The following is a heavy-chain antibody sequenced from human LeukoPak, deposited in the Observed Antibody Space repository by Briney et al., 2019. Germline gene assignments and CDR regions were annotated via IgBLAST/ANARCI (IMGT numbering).Heavy chain of an antibody. Sequence: PSETLSLTCAVYGGSFSGYYWSWIRQPPGKGLEWIGEINHSGSTNYNPSLKSRVTISVDTSKSQFSLKLSSVTAADTAVYYCARGRVRYCSSTSCYYYYGMDVWGQGTTVTVSS. V-gene: IGHV4-34*01. CDR2: INHSGST. D-gene: IGHD2-2*01. CDR3: ARGRVRYCSSTSCYYYYGMDV. CDR1: GGSFSGYY. J-gene: IGHJ6*02.